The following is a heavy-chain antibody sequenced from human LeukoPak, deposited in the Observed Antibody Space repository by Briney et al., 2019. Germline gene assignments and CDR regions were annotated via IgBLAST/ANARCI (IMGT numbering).Heavy chain of an antibody. CDR3: ARRWLQNWGIDY. CDR2: INWNGGST. CDR1: GFTVSSNY. J-gene: IGHJ4*02. V-gene: IGHV3-20*04. Sequence: PGGSLRLSCAASGFTVSSNYMSWVRQAPGKGLEWVSGINWNGGSTGYADSVKGRFTISRDNAKNSLYLQMNSLRAEDTALYYCARRWLQNWGIDYWGQGTLVTVSS. D-gene: IGHD5-24*01.